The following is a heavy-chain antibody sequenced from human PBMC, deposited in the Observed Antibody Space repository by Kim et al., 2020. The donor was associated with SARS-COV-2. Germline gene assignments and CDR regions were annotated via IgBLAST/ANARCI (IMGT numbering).Heavy chain of an antibody. CDR3: TRRDPLDY. V-gene: IGHV1-3*01. CDR2: MSPGSGNT. CDR1: GYTFTNYV. J-gene: IGHJ4*02. Sequence: ASVKVSCKASGYTFTNYVSHWVRQAPGQRLEWMGWMSPGSGNTKYSQSFQGRITITRDTSASTAYMELGSLRSEDTAVYYCTRRDPLDYWGQGTLVTVSS.